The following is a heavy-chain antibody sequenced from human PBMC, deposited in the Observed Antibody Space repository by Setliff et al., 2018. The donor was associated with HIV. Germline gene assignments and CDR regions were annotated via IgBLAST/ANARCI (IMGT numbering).Heavy chain of an antibody. CDR1: GGFINTNSYY. J-gene: IGHJ5*02. Sequence: SETLSLTCNVSGGFINTNSYYWGWIRQPPGKKVEWIGNVFYSGTTYYSPSLKSRVTISVDTAKNHFSLKLSSVTAADTAVYYCARDLGSAYSYAQGRFDPWGQGTLVTVSS. CDR3: ARDLGSAYSYAQGRFDP. V-gene: IGHV4-39*02. D-gene: IGHD5-18*01. CDR2: VFYSGTT.